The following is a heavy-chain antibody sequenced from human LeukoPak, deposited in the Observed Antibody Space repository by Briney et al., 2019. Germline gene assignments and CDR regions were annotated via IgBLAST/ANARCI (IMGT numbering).Heavy chain of an antibody. Sequence: SETLSLTCAVYDESLNGYYWSWIRQPPGKGLEWIGEMNDSSRTTYNPSLESRATISAERSKNQFSLKLTSVTAADTAVYYCASGSWSRRFAPWGQGTLVTVSS. CDR2: MNDSSRT. V-gene: IGHV4-34*01. CDR3: ASGSWSRRFAP. J-gene: IGHJ5*02. D-gene: IGHD1-14*01. CDR1: DESLNGYY.